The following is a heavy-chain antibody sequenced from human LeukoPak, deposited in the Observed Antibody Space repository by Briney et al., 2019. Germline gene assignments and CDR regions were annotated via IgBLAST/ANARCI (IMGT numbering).Heavy chain of an antibody. D-gene: IGHD3-3*01. CDR1: GGTFSSYA. J-gene: IGHJ4*02. CDR2: IIPILGIA. Sequence: ASVKVSCKASGGTFSSYAISWVRQAPGQGLEWMGRIIPILGIANYAQKFQGRVTITADKSTSTAYMELSSLRSEDTAVYYCARVMRFLEWLLLDYWGQGTLVTVSS. CDR3: ARVMRFLEWLLLDY. V-gene: IGHV1-69*04.